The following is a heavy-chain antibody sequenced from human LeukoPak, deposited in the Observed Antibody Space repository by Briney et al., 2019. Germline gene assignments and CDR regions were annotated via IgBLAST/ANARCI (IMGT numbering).Heavy chain of an antibody. D-gene: IGHD5-12*01. Sequence: GGSLRLSCADSGFTFSGYWMNWVRQAPGKGLEWVANINQNGGEKYYVDSVKGRFTISRDNGKNSLYLQMNSLRAGDTAVYYCARDGGYSGYDADCWGQGTLVTVSS. J-gene: IGHJ4*02. V-gene: IGHV3-7*01. CDR1: GFTFSGYW. CDR3: ARDGGYSGYDADC. CDR2: INQNGGEK.